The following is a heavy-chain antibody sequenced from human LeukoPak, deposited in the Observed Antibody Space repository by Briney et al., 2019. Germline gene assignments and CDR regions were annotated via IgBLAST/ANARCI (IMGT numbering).Heavy chain of an antibody. CDR3: AKDLSSSGWYVDY. CDR2: ISWNSGSI. Sequence: GGSLRLSCAASGFTFDDYAMHWVQQAPGKGLEWVSGISWNSGSIGYADSVKGRFTISRDNAKNSPYLQMNSLRAEDTALYYCAKDLSSSGWYVDYWGQGTLVTVSS. V-gene: IGHV3-9*01. J-gene: IGHJ4*02. CDR1: GFTFDDYA. D-gene: IGHD6-19*01.